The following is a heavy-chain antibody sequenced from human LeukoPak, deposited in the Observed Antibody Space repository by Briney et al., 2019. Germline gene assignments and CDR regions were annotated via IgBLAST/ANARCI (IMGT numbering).Heavy chain of an antibody. V-gene: IGHV1-2*02. D-gene: IGHD2-2*01. Sequence: ASVKVSSKGSGYTFTENYMQWVRQAPGQGLEWMGWINPNSGGTNYAQKFQGRVTMTRDTSISTAYMELSRLRSDDTAVYYFAKQSVVPAAMYANDSFYIWGQGTMVTVSS. CDR1: GYTFTENY. CDR2: INPNSGGT. CDR3: AKQSVVPAAMYANDSFYI. J-gene: IGHJ3*02.